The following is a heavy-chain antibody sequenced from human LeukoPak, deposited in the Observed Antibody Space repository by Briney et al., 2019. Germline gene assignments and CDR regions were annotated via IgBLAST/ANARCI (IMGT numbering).Heavy chain of an antibody. CDR3: AKDGSTMIVVVIRLDY. J-gene: IGHJ4*02. D-gene: IGHD3-22*01. V-gene: IGHV3-23*01. CDR2: ISGSGGST. Sequence: PGGSLRLSCAASGFTFSSYAMSWVRQAPGNGLEWVSAISGSGGSTYYADSVKGRFTISRDNSKNTLYLQMNSLRAEDTAVYYCAKDGSTMIVVVIRLDYWGQGTLVTVSS. CDR1: GFTFSSYA.